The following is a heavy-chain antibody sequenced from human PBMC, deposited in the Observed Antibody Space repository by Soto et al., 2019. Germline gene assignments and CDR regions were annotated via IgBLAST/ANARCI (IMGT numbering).Heavy chain of an antibody. CDR3: ARGQRFSDWFDP. V-gene: IGHV4-4*07. D-gene: IGHD3-3*01. CDR2: IYSSGST. J-gene: IGHJ5*02. Sequence: PSETLSLTCTVTGGTISGYYWTWIRQSAGGGLERIGRIYSSGSTNYTPSLKSRVTISLDTSMNHFSLRLSSVTAADTAVYYCARGQRFSDWFDPWGQGTLVTVSS. CDR1: GGTISGYY.